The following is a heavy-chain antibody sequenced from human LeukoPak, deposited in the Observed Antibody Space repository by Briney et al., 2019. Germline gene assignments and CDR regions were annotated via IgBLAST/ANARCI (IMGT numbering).Heavy chain of an antibody. CDR3: ARGKGPAAVNSDY. J-gene: IGHJ4*02. V-gene: IGHV4-34*01. CDR1: GGSFSGYY. Sequence: SETLSLTCAVYGGSFSGYYWSWIRQPPGKGLEWIGEINHSGSTNYNPSLKSRVTISVDTSKNQFSLKLSSVTAADTAVYYCARGKGPAAVNSDYWGQGTLVTVSS. CDR2: INHSGST. D-gene: IGHD2-2*01.